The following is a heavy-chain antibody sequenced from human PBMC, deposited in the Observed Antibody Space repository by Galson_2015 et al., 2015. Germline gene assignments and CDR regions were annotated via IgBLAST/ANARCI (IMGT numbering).Heavy chain of an antibody. V-gene: IGHV3-53*01. CDR2: IYSGGST. Sequence: SLRLSCAASGFTVSSNYMSWVRQAPGKGLEWVSVIYSGGSTYYADSVKGRFTISRDNSKNTLYLQMNSLRAEDTAVYSCAKYDCSSTSCYPLDHWGQGTLVTVSS. CDR1: GFTVSSNY. CDR3: AKYDCSSTSCYPLDH. D-gene: IGHD2-2*01. J-gene: IGHJ4*02.